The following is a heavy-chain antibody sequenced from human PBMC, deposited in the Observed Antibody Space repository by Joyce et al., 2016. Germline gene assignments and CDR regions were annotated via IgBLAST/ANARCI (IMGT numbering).Heavy chain of an antibody. CDR1: GFAFSTYT. CDR2: ISDNSRFI. Sequence: EVQLVESGGGLVKPGGSLRLSCAASGFAFSTYTMNWVRQAPGKGLEWVSSISDNSRFIYYADSLKGRFTISRDNAKNALYLQMNSLRAEDTAVYYCGRVDPTEQPIDYWGQGTLVTVSS. V-gene: IGHV3-21*01. J-gene: IGHJ4*02. D-gene: IGHD6-13*01. CDR3: GRVDPTEQPIDY.